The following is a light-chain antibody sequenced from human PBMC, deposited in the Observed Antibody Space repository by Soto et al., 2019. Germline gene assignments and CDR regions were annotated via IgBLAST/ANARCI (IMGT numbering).Light chain of an antibody. Sequence: IQMTQSPSSLSASVGDTVSIACRASQSISTFLHWYQQKPGKAPTLLVYAATSLQNGVPSRFSGRGSGTDFTLPIFSLPPEDFGIYYCQQTYITPNTFGQGTKLEFK. V-gene: IGKV1-39*01. CDR1: QSISTF. CDR2: AAT. CDR3: QQTYITPNT. J-gene: IGKJ2*01.